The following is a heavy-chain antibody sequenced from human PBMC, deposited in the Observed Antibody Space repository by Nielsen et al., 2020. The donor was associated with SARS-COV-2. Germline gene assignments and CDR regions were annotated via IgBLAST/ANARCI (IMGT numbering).Heavy chain of an antibody. CDR1: GFTFSSYG. Sequence: GESLKISSAASGFTFSSYGMHWVHQAPGKGLEWVAVIWYDGSNKYYADSVKGRFTISRDNSKNTLYLQMNSLRAEDTAVYYCARDLRTMIVVVTYAFDIWGQGTMVTVSS. CDR2: IWYDGSNK. CDR3: ARDLRTMIVVVTYAFDI. J-gene: IGHJ3*02. V-gene: IGHV3-33*01. D-gene: IGHD3-22*01.